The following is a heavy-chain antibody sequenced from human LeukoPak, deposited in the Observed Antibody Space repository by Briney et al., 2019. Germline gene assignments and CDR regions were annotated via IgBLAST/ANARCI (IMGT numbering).Heavy chain of an antibody. J-gene: IGHJ4*02. D-gene: IGHD3-22*01. CDR2: INHSGST. Sequence: SETLSLTCAVYGGSFSDYYWSWIRQPPGKGLEWIGEINHSGSTNYNPSLKSRVTISVDTSKNQFSLKLSSVTAADTAVYYCARERYYDSSGYGYWGQGTLVTVSS. V-gene: IGHV4-34*01. CDR3: ARERYYDSSGYGY. CDR1: GGSFSDYY.